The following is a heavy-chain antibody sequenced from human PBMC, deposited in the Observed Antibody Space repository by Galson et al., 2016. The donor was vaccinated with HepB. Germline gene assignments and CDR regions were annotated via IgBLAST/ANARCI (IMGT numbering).Heavy chain of an antibody. CDR1: GITFKDAW. V-gene: IGHV3-15*01. CDR2: IKSRLDGGTI. Sequence: SLRLSCAGSGITFKDAWGSWVRQAPGKGLEWVGRIKSRLDGGTIDYAAPAKGRFTIPRDDSRATLKLQMNSMKIEDTAVYPCATNPPGGNYYFGLDVWGPGTTVTVSS. D-gene: IGHD1-14*01. J-gene: IGHJ6*02. CDR3: ATNPPGGNYYFGLDV.